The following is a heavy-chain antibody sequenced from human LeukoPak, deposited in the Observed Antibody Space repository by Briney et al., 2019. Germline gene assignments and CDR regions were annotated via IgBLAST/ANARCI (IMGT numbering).Heavy chain of an antibody. J-gene: IGHJ5*02. CDR1: GYSISSGYY. Sequence: KAWETLSLTCTVSGYSISSGYYWGWIRQPPGKGLEFIATIYPTGSAYYNPSLKSRVTISIDTSKNQIFLRLTSATAADTALYYCARLDIMVSPDGFWVNWFDPWGKGTLVTVSS. V-gene: IGHV4-38-2*02. CDR3: ARLDIMVSPDGFWVNWFDP. D-gene: IGHD3/OR15-3a*01. CDR2: IYPTGSA.